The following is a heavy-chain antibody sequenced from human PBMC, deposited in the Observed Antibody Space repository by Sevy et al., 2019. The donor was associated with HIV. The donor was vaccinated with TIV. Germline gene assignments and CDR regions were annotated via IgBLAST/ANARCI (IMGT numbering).Heavy chain of an antibody. J-gene: IGHJ4*02. CDR2: INPNSGGT. Sequence: ASVKVSCKASGYTFTGYYMHCVRQAPGQGLEWMGWINPNSGGTNYAQKFQGRVTMTSDTSISTAYMELSRLRSDDTAVYYCARWEPGGSNFDYWGQGTLVTVSS. V-gene: IGHV1-2*02. D-gene: IGHD1-26*01. CDR1: GYTFTGYY. CDR3: ARWEPGGSNFDY.